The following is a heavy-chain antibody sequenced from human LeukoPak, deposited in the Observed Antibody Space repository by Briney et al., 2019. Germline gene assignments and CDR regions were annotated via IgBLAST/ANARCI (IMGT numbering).Heavy chain of an antibody. CDR1: GFTFSSYG. CDR3: AKDGGNYYDTAGNHLMRSYMDV. CDR2: ISHDAKST. V-gene: IGHV3-30*18. J-gene: IGHJ6*04. Sequence: GGSLRLPCAPSGFTFSSYGMHWVRQVPGKGLEWVTVISHDAKSTYHVDSVKGRFTISRDNSKNTLYLQMNSLRAEDTAVYYCAKDGGNYYDTAGNHLMRSYMDVWGKGTTVTVSS. D-gene: IGHD3-22*01.